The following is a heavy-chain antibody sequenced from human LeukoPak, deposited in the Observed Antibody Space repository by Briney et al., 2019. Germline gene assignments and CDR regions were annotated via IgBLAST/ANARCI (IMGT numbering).Heavy chain of an antibody. V-gene: IGHV4-59*01. CDR3: AREGGGGISGFDY. CDR1: GGSISSYY. Sequence: SSETLSLTCTVSGGSISSYYWSWIRQPPGKGLEWIGYIYYSGSTSYNPSLKSRVTISVDTSKNQFSLKLSSVTAADTAVYYCAREGGGGISGFDYWGQGTLVTVSS. J-gene: IGHJ4*02. CDR2: IYYSGST. D-gene: IGHD3-16*01.